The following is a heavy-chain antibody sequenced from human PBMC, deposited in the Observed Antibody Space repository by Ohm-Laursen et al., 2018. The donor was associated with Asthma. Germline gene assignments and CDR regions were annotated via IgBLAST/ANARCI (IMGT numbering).Heavy chain of an antibody. J-gene: IGHJ6*02. CDR3: SRDPRRLPF. CDR1: GYTFSRYS. Sequence: SLRLSCAAPGYTFSRYSIHWVRQIPGKGLESISYIGPSSRDIMYVDSVKGRFSISRDNARNSLYLQMNNLRAEDTAVYYCSRDPRRLPFWGQGTTVTVSS. D-gene: IGHD4-11*01. CDR2: IGPSSRDI. V-gene: IGHV3-21*05.